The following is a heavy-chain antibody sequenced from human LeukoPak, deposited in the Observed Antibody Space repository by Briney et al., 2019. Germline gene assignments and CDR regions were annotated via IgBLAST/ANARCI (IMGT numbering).Heavy chain of an antibody. CDR3: ARRFSYKGDYYFDY. V-gene: IGHV1-2*02. D-gene: IGHD3-10*01. Sequence: ASVKVSCKASGYTFTGYYIHWVRQAPGQGLEWMGWISPNSGGTNHAQKFQGRVTMTRDTSISTAYMELSRLRSDDTAVYYCARRFSYKGDYYFDYWGQGTLVTVSS. J-gene: IGHJ4*02. CDR2: ISPNSGGT. CDR1: GYTFTGYY.